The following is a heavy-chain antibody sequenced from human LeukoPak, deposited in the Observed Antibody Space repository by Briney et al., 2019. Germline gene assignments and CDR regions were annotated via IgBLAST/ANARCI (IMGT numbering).Heavy chain of an antibody. V-gene: IGHV1-8*01. CDR1: GYTFTSYD. CDR2: MNPNSGNT. J-gene: IGHJ5*02. Sequence: ASVKVSCKASGYTFTSYDINWVRQATGQGLEWMGWMNPNSGNTGYAQKFQGIVTMTRNTSISTAYMELSSLRSEDTAVYYCARGWVNCSGGSCYSSWFDPWGQGTLVTVSS. CDR3: ARGWVNCSGGSCYSSWFDP. D-gene: IGHD2-15*01.